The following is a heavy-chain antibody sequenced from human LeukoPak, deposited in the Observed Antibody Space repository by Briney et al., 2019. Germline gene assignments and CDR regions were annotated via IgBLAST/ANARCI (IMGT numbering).Heavy chain of an antibody. CDR3: ARDGGGAHDAFDM. CDR2: IYYSGST. Sequence: SETLSLTCTVSGGSISSSSYYWGWIRQPPGKGLEWIGFIYYSGSTNYNLSLKSRVTISVDTSKNQFSLKLNSVTAADTAVYYCARDGGGAHDAFDMWGQGTMVTVSS. CDR1: GGSISSSSYY. V-gene: IGHV4-61*01. J-gene: IGHJ3*02.